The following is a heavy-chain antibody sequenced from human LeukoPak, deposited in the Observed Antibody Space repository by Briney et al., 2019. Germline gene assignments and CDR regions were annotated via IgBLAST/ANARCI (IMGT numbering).Heavy chain of an antibody. D-gene: IGHD6-19*01. Sequence: GGSLRLSCTASGFSFSNHYMRWIRQAPGKGLEWVANINEDGSNKWHLGSVKGRFTVSRDNARNSLYLQMNSLRVEDTTVYYCTRVIVAVPGYFDYFDFWGQGVLVTVSS. V-gene: IGHV3-7*01. CDR3: TRVIVAVPGYFDYFDF. CDR2: INEDGSNK. J-gene: IGHJ4*02. CDR1: GFSFSNHY.